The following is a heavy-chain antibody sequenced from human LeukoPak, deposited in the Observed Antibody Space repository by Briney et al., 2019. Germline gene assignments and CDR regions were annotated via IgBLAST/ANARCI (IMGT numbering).Heavy chain of an antibody. CDR1: GYTFTSYD. CDR3: ARARSGWYPSHDY. D-gene: IGHD6-19*01. V-gene: IGHV1-8*01. CDR2: MNPNSGNT. J-gene: IGHJ4*02. Sequence: GASVKVSCKASGYTFTSYDINWVRQATGQGLEWMGWMNPNSGNTGYAQKFQGRVTMTRNTSISTACMELSSLRSEDMAVYYCARARSGWYPSHDYWGQGTLVTVSS.